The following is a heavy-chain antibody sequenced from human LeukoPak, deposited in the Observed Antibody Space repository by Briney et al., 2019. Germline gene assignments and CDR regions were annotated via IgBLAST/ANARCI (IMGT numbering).Heavy chain of an antibody. CDR2: INPNSGGT. J-gene: IGHJ6*03. Sequence: GASVKVSCKASGYTFTGYYMHWVRQAPGQGLEWMGWINPNSGGTNYAQKFQGRVTMTRDTSISTAYMELSSLRSEDTAVYYCARGRKIFSSWYPAYYYYYMDVWGKGTTVTVSS. CDR1: GYTFTGYY. V-gene: IGHV1-2*02. CDR3: ARGRKIFSSWYPAYYYYYMDV. D-gene: IGHD6-13*01.